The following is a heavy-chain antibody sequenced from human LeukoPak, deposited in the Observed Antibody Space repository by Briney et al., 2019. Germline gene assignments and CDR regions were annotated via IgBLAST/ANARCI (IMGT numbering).Heavy chain of an antibody. Sequence: PGGSLRLSCAASGFTFNSYGMNWVRQVPGKGLEWVSSISSSSSYIYYADSVKGRFTISRDNSKNTLYLQMNSLRAEDTAVYYCAKDALRYSYGLNWFDPWGQGTLVTVSS. CDR1: GFTFNSYG. CDR2: ISSSSSYI. D-gene: IGHD5-18*01. V-gene: IGHV3-21*01. J-gene: IGHJ5*02. CDR3: AKDALRYSYGLNWFDP.